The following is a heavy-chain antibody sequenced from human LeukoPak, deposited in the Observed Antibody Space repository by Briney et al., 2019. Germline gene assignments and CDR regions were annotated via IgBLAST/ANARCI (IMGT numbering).Heavy chain of an antibody. Sequence: GGSLRLSCVASGFTFSNYWMTWVRQAPGKGLEWVANIKQDGSEKYYVDSVRGRFAISRDNAKNSIYLQMNSLRAEDTAVYYCAKGGSTSCYVDFDYWGQGTLVTVSS. CDR1: GFTFSNYW. CDR3: AKGGSTSCYVDFDY. D-gene: IGHD2-2*01. CDR2: IKQDGSEK. V-gene: IGHV3-7*03. J-gene: IGHJ4*02.